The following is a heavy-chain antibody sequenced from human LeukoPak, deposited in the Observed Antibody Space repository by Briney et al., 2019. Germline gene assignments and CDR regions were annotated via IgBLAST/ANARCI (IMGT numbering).Heavy chain of an antibody. V-gene: IGHV4-59*08. D-gene: IGHD6-19*01. J-gene: IGHJ4*02. CDR3: ARHLRSTGWYEDY. Sequence: SETLSLTCTVSGGSISSAYWTWIRQPPGKGLEWIGYIYYTGSTNYNPSLKSRVTISVDTSKNQFSLKLSSVTAADTAVYYCARHLRSTGWYEDYWGQGTLVTVSS. CDR2: IYYTGST. CDR1: GGSISSAY.